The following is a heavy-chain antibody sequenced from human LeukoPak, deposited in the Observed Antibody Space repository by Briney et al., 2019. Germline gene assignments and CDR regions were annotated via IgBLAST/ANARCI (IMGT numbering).Heavy chain of an antibody. CDR2: INPNSGGT. V-gene: IGHV1-2*02. J-gene: IGHJ4*02. CDR3: ARDGGMGVGSSLNL. D-gene: IGHD6-6*01. Sequence: ASVKVSCKASGYTFTGYYMHWVRQAPGQGLEWMGWINPNSGGTNYAQKFQGRVTMTTDTSTSTAYMELRSLRSDDTAVYYCARDGGMGVGSSLNLWGQGTLVTVSS. CDR1: GYTFTGYY.